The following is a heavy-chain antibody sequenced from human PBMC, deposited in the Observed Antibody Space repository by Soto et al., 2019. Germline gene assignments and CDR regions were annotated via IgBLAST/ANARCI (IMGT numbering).Heavy chain of an antibody. CDR2: IWYDGSNK. V-gene: IGHV3-33*01. CDR1: GFTFSSYG. J-gene: IGHJ2*01. CDR3: ARDSSGERRSYDILRFLEGIFPGWYFDL. D-gene: IGHD3-3*01. Sequence: QVQLVESGGGVVQPGRSLRLSCAASGFTFSSYGMHWVRQAPGKGLEWVAVIWYDGSNKYYADSVKGRFTISRDNSKNTLYLQMNSLRAEDTAVYYCARDSSGERRSYDILRFLEGIFPGWYFDLWGRGTLVTVSS.